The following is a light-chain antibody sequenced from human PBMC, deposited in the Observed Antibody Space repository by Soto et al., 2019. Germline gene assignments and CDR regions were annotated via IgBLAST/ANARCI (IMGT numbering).Light chain of an antibody. J-gene: IGKJ4*01. V-gene: IGKV1-5*03. Sequence: DVQRTQSPSTLSASVGDRVTITCRASQNISPWLAWYQQKPGRAPELLIYRVSTLRSGVPSRFSGSGSGTEFTLTISSLQPDDFATYYCQNYNTHFGGGTKVDI. CDR1: QNISPW. CDR2: RVS. CDR3: QNYNTH.